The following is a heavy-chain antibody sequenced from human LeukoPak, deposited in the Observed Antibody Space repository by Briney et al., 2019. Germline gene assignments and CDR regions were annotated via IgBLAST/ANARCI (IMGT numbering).Heavy chain of an antibody. D-gene: IGHD2-2*01. J-gene: IGHJ6*03. CDR1: GYTLTQLS. Sequence: ASVKVSCKVSGYTLTQLSMHWVRQAPGKGLEWMGGFDPEDGETIYAQKFQGRVTMTEDTSTDTAYMELSSLRSEDTAVYYCATGNPPPDCSSTSCPPPYYYYYMDVWGKGTTVTVSS. CDR3: ATGNPPPDCSSTSCPPPYYYYYMDV. CDR2: FDPEDGET. V-gene: IGHV1-24*01.